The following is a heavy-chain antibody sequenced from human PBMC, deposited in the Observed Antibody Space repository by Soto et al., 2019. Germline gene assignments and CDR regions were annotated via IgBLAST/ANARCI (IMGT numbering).Heavy chain of an antibody. CDR3: AKLGSGYYTGLYFDY. CDR1: GFSFGDYW. CDR2: MKKDGSEK. V-gene: IGHV3-7*03. D-gene: IGHD3-3*01. J-gene: IGHJ4*02. Sequence: GGSLSLSCAASGFSFGDYWMSWVRQAPGKGLEWVAHMKKDGSEKYYVDSVKGRFTVSRDNTKSSLYLQMSSLRAEDTAVYYCAKLGSGYYTGLYFDYWGQGTLVTVS.